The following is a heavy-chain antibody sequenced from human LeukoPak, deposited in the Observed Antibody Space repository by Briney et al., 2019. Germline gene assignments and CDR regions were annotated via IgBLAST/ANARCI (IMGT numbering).Heavy chain of an antibody. V-gene: IGHV4-4*07. D-gene: IGHD4-23*01. CDR2: IYSSGST. J-gene: IGHJ4*02. Sequence: NTSETLSLTCTVSGGSINSYYWSWIRQPAGKGLEWIGRIYSSGSTNYNPSLKSRVSMSVDTSKNQFSLKLTSVTAADTAVYYCARGGEATVVTMWGQGILVTVSS. CDR1: GGSINSYY. CDR3: ARGGEATVVTM.